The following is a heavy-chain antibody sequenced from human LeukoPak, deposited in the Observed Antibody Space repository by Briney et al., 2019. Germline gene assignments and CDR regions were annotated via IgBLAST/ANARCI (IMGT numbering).Heavy chain of an antibody. V-gene: IGHV4-59*01. J-gene: IGHJ5*02. Sequence: SETLSLTCTVSGRSISSYYWSWIRQPPGKGLEWIGYIYYSGSTNYNPSLKSRVTISVDTSKNQFSLKLSSVTAADTAVYYCARVPEARLTPYHWFDPWGQGTLVTVSS. D-gene: IGHD6-6*01. CDR3: ARVPEARLTPYHWFDP. CDR2: IYYSGST. CDR1: GRSISSYY.